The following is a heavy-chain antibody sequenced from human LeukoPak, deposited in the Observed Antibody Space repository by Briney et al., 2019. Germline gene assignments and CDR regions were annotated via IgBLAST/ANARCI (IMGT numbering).Heavy chain of an antibody. CDR3: GTHAGRTGSDD. Sequence: PGGSLRLSCATSGFIFSGYYMSWIRQAPGKGLEWVSYISGSGNDISYADSAKGRFTISRDNAKGSLYLQMNSLRAADTAVYYCGTHAGRTGSDDWGQGTLVTVSS. J-gene: IGHJ4*02. V-gene: IGHV3-11*01. CDR2: ISGSGNDI. CDR1: GFIFSGYY. D-gene: IGHD3/OR15-3a*01.